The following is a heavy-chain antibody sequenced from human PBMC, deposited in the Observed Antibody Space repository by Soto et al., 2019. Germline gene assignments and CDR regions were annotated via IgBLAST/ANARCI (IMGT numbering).Heavy chain of an antibody. CDR1: GASISSCD. CDR2: IKTDGSET. J-gene: IGHJ4*02. CDR3: TSDRYPRFYHGSGSYPYY. Sequence: ETLSLTCTVSGASISSCDWSWVRQAPGKGLEWVANIKTDGSETHYVDSVKGRFTISRDNPKTSLFLQMNSLRVEDTAVYFCTSDRYPRFYHGSGSYPYYWGQGTPVTVSS. V-gene: IGHV3-7*03. D-gene: IGHD3-10*01.